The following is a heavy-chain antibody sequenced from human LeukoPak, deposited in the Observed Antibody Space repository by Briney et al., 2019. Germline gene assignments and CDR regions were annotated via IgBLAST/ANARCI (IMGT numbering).Heavy chain of an antibody. CDR1: GFRFSHHG. V-gene: IGHV3-23*01. D-gene: IGHD5-24*01. J-gene: IGHJ4*02. CDR2: IRTDGVTK. CDR3: VKDDGWVQYAN. Sequence: GGSLRLSCIASGFRFSHHGMNWVRQAPGKGLEWVSGIRTDGVTKYYADSVKGRFIISRDNSKNTVYLQMNSLSAEDAAVYYCVKDDGWVQYANWGQGTLATVSS.